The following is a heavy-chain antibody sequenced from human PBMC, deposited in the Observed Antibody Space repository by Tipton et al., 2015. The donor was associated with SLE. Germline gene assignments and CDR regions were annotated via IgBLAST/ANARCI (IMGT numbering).Heavy chain of an antibody. CDR1: GGTFSSYA. CDR3: ARGGHYDIWTGDFPAPGYYYYGLYV. CDR2: IIPIFGTA. V-gene: IGHV1-69*01. D-gene: IGHD3-9*01. Sequence: QSGPEVKKPGSSVKVSCKASGGTFSSYAISWVRQAPGQGLEWMGGIIPIFGTANYAQKFQGRVTITADESTSTAYMELSSLRSEDTAVYCCARGGHYDIWTGDFPAPGYYYYGLYVWGQGTTVTVSS. J-gene: IGHJ6*02.